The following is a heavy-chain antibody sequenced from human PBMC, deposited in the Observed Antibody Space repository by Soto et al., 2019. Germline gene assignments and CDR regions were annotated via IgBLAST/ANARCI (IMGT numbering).Heavy chain of an antibody. CDR2: ISGSGGST. CDR1: GFTFSSYA. Sequence: EVQLLESGGGLVQPGGSLRLSCAASGFTFSSYAMSWVRQAPGKGLEWVSAISGSGGSTYYADSVKGRFTISRDNSKNTLYLQMNSLRAEDTAVYYCAKPRRLYYYDSSGYYPGWYFDLWGRGTLVTVSS. J-gene: IGHJ2*01. CDR3: AKPRRLYYYDSSGYYPGWYFDL. V-gene: IGHV3-23*01. D-gene: IGHD3-22*01.